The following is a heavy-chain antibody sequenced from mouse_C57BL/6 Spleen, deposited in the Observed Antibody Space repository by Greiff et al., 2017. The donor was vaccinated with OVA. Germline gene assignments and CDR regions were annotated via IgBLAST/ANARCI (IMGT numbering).Heavy chain of an antibody. V-gene: IGHV1-22*01. D-gene: IGHD1-1*01. Sequence: EVQLQQSGPELVKPGASVKMSCKASGYTFTDYNMHWVKQSHGQSLEWIGYINPNNGGTSYNQKFKGKATLTANKSSSTAYMELRSLTSEDSAVYYCARIVTTVYYAMDYWGQGTSVTGSS. CDR1: GYTFTDYN. J-gene: IGHJ4*01. CDR2: INPNNGGT. CDR3: ARIVTTVYYAMDY.